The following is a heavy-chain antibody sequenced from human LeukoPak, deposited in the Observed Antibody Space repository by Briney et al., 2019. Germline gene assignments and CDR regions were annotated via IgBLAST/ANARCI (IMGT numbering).Heavy chain of an antibody. J-gene: IGHJ4*02. Sequence: ASVKASCKASGYTFTSYGISWVRQAPGQGLEWMGWISAYNGNTNYAQHLQVRVTMTTDTSTNTAYMELRSLRSDDTAVYYCAVIAINRASTNYWGQGTLVTVSA. V-gene: IGHV1-18*01. CDR3: AVIAINRASTNY. CDR2: ISAYNGNT. CDR1: GYTFTSYG. D-gene: IGHD1/OR15-1a*01.